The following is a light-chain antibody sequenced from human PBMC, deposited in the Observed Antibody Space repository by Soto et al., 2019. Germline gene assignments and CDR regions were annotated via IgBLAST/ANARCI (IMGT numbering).Light chain of an antibody. Sequence: EIVMTQSPDTLYVSSGEGATLSCRASQSVRTKLAWYQQKAGQAPRLLIYGASTRATGIPDRFSGSGSGTEFTLTISSLQSEDFAVYYCQQYNSWPPITFGQGTRLEIK. J-gene: IGKJ5*01. V-gene: IGKV3-15*01. CDR1: QSVRTK. CDR2: GAS. CDR3: QQYNSWPPIT.